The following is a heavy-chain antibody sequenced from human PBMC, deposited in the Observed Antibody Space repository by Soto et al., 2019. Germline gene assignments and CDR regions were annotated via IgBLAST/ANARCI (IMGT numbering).Heavy chain of an antibody. D-gene: IGHD4-17*01. V-gene: IGHV4-39*01. CDR1: GGSISSSSYY. Sequence: PSETLSLTCTVSGGSISSSSYYWGWIRQSPGKGLVWIGSIYYSGSASYNPSLRSRVTMSINTSKNQFSLKMRSVTAADTAIYYCVNSDYGDPPHYYYYMDVWGKGTAVTVSS. CDR2: IYYSGSA. CDR3: VNSDYGDPPHYYYYMDV. J-gene: IGHJ6*03.